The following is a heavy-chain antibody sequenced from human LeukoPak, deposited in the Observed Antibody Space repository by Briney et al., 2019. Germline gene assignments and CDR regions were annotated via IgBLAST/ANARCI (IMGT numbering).Heavy chain of an antibody. CDR3: ARDHGGSSENALDV. D-gene: IGHD3-10*01. CDR1: GYTFSDYY. V-gene: IGHV1-2*02. Sequence: ASVKVSCKASGYTFSDYYFHWVRQAPGQGLEWMGWMNANSGGTKYAQKFEGRVTMTRDTSITTVYLEVSRLRSDDTAVYYCARDHGGSSENALDVWGQGTMVTVSS. J-gene: IGHJ3*01. CDR2: MNANSGGT.